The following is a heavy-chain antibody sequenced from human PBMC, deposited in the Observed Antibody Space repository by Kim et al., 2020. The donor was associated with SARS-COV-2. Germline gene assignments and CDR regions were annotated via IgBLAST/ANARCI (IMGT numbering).Heavy chain of an antibody. CDR3: AREYYRYDSSGYYNHDAFDI. CDR2: IIPIFGTA. J-gene: IGHJ3*02. CDR1: GGTFSSYA. Sequence: SVKVSCKASGGTFSSYAISWVRQAPGQGLEWMGGIIPIFGTANYAQKFQGRVTITADKSTSTAYMELSSLRSEDTAVYYCAREYYRYDSSGYYNHDAFDIWGQGTMVTVSS. D-gene: IGHD3-22*01. V-gene: IGHV1-69*06.